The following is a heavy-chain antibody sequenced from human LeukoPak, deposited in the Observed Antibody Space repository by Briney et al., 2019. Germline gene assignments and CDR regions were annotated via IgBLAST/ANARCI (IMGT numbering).Heavy chain of an antibody. J-gene: IGHJ4*02. D-gene: IGHD6-19*01. CDR1: LFTLSRYW. CDR2: IKQDGSEK. Sequence: GGALRLSCAASLFTLSRYWISWVPPTPGKGLEWVANIKQDGSEKYYVDSVKGGFTISRDNAKNSLYLQMDSLRAEDTAIYYCARDYGGGWHHFDSWGQGALVTFSS. CDR3: ARDYGGGWHHFDS. V-gene: IGHV3-7*04.